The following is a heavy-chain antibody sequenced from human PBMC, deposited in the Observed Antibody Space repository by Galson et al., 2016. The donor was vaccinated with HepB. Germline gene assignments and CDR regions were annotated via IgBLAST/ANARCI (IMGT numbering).Heavy chain of an antibody. Sequence: SLRLSCAASGFTFSSYSMNWFRQAPGKGLEWVGFIRSNTDGGTPEYAASVKGRFAISRDDSKSIAYLQMNSLKVGDTAFYYCARDPYDWYYFDYWGQGTLVTISS. CDR1: GFTFSSYS. CDR3: ARDPYDWYYFDY. D-gene: IGHD3-3*01. CDR2: IRSNTDGGTP. J-gene: IGHJ4*02. V-gene: IGHV3-49*03.